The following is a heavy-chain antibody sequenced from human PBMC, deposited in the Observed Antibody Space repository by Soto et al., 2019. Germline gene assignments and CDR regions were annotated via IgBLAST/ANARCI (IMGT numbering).Heavy chain of an antibody. CDR2: ISNSGGST. Sequence: EVQLLESGGGLVQPGGSLRLSCAASGFIFNNYAMSWVRQAPGKGLEWVSSISNSGGSTYHADSVKGRFTISRDNSKNTLYLQMNSLRVEDTAVYYCAKDYYGSGSYPYFDYWGQGTLVTVSS. CDR3: AKDYYGSGSYPYFDY. V-gene: IGHV3-23*01. J-gene: IGHJ4*02. D-gene: IGHD3-10*01. CDR1: GFIFNNYA.